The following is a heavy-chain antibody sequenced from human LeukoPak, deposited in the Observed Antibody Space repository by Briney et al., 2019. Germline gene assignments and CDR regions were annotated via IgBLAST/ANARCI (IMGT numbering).Heavy chain of an antibody. CDR2: IYTSGST. J-gene: IGHJ4*02. Sequence: SQTLSLTCTVSGGSISSGSYYWSWIRQPAGKGLEWIGRIYTSGSTNYNPSLKSRVTMSVDTSKNQFSLKLSSVTAADTAVYYCARDGERGIAVAWSWGQGTLVTVSS. CDR1: GGSISSGSYY. CDR3: ARDGERGIAVAWS. V-gene: IGHV4-61*02. D-gene: IGHD6-19*01.